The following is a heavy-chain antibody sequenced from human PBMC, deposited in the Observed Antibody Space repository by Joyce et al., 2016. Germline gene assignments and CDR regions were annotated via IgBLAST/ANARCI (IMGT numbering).Heavy chain of an antibody. CDR2: IGASGSRI. CDR1: GFTFSSYS. J-gene: IGHJ4*02. Sequence: QLVESGGGVVKPGGSLSLSFAASGFTFSSYSMNWFRQAPGKGVELISSIGASGSRIYHTGSWNGRFTISRDNAKNALFLQLNSLRAEYTAVYYCARVVRGFCSGGSCYIDHWGQGILVTVSS. D-gene: IGHD2-15*01. CDR3: ARVVRGFCSGGSCYIDH. V-gene: IGHV3-21*02.